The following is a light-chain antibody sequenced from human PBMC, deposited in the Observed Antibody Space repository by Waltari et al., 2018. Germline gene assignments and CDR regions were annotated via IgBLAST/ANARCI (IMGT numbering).Light chain of an antibody. J-gene: IGKJ1*01. CDR1: QSISSG. CDR2: KAS. CDR3: QQYNSYST. Sequence: DIQMTQSPSTLSASVGDRVTITCRASQSISSGLAWYQQKPGKAPKLLIYKASSLESGVPSRFSCSGSGTEFTLTISSLQPDDFATYYCQQYNSYSTFGQGTKVEIK. V-gene: IGKV1-5*03.